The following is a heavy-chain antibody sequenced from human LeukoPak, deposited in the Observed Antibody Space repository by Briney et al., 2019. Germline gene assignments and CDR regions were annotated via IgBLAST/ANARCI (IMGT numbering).Heavy chain of an antibody. Sequence: SETLSLTCTFSVGAISVYFWSCIRQPAGKGLEWIGYIHYTGTTSYNPSLKGRVTISADASKNQFSLKLTSVTAAHTAVYYCATYAALCGPTWLDRSGQGTLVTVSS. CDR3: ATYAALCGPTWLDR. D-gene: IGHD2-2*01. J-gene: IGHJ5*02. V-gene: IGHV4-59*01. CDR1: VGAISVYF. CDR2: IHYTGTT.